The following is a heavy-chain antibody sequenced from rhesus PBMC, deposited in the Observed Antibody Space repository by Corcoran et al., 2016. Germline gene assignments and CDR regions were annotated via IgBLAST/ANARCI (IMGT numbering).Heavy chain of an antibody. V-gene: IGHV4-65*02. CDR1: GGSISSSNW. CDR2: ISGSSGNT. CDR3: ARTFGRVIVFDY. J-gene: IGHJ4*01. Sequence: QVQLQESGPGLVKPSETLSLTCAVSGGSISSSNWWSWIRQPPGKGLEWVGYISGSSGNTDYNSTLQSRVTIAKDTAKNQVSLKLSCVTVAATALYYCARTFGRVIVFDYWGQGVLVTVSS. D-gene: IGHD3-3*01.